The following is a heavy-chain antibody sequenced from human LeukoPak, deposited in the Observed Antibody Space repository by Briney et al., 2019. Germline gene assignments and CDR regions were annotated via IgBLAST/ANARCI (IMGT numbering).Heavy chain of an antibody. V-gene: IGHV3-7*01. Sequence: GGSLRLSCAASGFTVSTYWMTWVRQAPGKGLEWGANMKQDGSEKYYVDSVKGRFTISRDNAKNSLYLQMNSLSAEDTAIYYCARDRRDGYNVLDYWGQGTLVTVSS. CDR1: GFTVSTYW. D-gene: IGHD5-24*01. CDR2: MKQDGSEK. CDR3: ARDRRDGYNVLDY. J-gene: IGHJ4*02.